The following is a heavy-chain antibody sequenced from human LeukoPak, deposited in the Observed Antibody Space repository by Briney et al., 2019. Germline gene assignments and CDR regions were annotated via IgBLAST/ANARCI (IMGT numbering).Heavy chain of an antibody. CDR3: ARGRNSDSWYFDWFDI. CDR1: GYTFTGYF. Sequence: GASVKVSCKASGYTFTGYFMHWVRQAPGQGLEWMGWINPNSGSTNYAQNFQGRVSMTRDTSISTAHMEVSSLSSDDTAVYYCARGRNSDSWYFDWFDIWGQGTLVTVSS. D-gene: IGHD6-13*01. J-gene: IGHJ5*02. CDR2: INPNSGST. V-gene: IGHV1-2*02.